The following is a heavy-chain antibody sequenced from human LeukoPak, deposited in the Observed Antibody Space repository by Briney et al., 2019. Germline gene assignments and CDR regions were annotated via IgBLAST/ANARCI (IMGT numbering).Heavy chain of an antibody. J-gene: IGHJ4*02. CDR1: GFTFSSYS. CDR3: ARAHHPRVYDYVWGSYPY. V-gene: IGHV3-48*01. D-gene: IGHD3-16*02. Sequence: GGSLRLACAASGFTFSSYSMNWVRQAPGKGLEWVSYISSSSSTIYYADSVKGRFTISRDNAKNSLYLQMNSLRAEDTAVYYCARAHHPRVYDYVWGSYPYWGQGTLVTVSS. CDR2: ISSSSSTI.